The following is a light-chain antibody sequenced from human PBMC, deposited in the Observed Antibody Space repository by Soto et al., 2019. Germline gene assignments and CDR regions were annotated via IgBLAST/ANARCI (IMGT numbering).Light chain of an antibody. J-gene: IGKJ1*01. Sequence: VVSQSPGTLSLSQGERATLSCRASQSVRSSSLAWYQQKPGQAPRLLIYGASSRATGIPDRFSGSGSGTDFTLTISRLAPEDFALYYCHHYASSPGTFGQGTQVDIK. CDR1: QSVRSSS. CDR3: HHYASSPGT. V-gene: IGKV3-20*01. CDR2: GAS.